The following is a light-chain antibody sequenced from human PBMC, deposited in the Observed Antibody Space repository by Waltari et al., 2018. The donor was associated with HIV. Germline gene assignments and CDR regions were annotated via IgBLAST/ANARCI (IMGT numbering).Light chain of an antibody. J-gene: IGKJ2*01. V-gene: IGKV1-5*03. Sequence: DIQLTQSPSSLSASVGDRVTITGRASQNINNWLAWYQQKPGETPKFLIYRASTLESGVTSRFSGSGAGTEFSLTISSLQPEDFAIYYGQQYKSYPVTFGRGT. CDR3: QQYKSYPVT. CDR1: QNINNW. CDR2: RAS.